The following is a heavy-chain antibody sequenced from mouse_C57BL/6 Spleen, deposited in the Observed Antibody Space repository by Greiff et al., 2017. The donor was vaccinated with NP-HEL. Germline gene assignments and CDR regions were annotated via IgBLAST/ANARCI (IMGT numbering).Heavy chain of an antibody. J-gene: IGHJ2*01. CDR2: INPSNGGT. D-gene: IGHD2-14*01. CDR1: GYTFTSYW. Sequence: VQLQQPGTELVKPGASVKLSCKASGYTFTSYWMHWVTPRPGQGLEWIGNINPSNGGTNYNEKFKGKATLTVDKSSSTAYLQLHSLTSEDSAVYYCARSWGVPPYFDYWGKGTTLTVSS. CDR3: ARSWGVPPYFDY. V-gene: IGHV1-53*01.